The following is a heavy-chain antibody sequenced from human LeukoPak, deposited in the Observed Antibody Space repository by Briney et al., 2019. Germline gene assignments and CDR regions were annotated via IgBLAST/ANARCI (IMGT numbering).Heavy chain of an antibody. D-gene: IGHD2/OR15-2a*01. V-gene: IGHV1-69*06. J-gene: IGHJ5*02. CDR1: GGTFSSYA. Sequence: SVKVSCKASGGTFSSYAISWVRQAPGQGLEWMGGIIPIFGTANYAQKFQGRVTITADKSTSTAYMELRSLRSDDTAVYYCARTSTNWFDPWGQGTLVTVSS. CDR2: IIPIFGTA. CDR3: ARTSTNWFDP.